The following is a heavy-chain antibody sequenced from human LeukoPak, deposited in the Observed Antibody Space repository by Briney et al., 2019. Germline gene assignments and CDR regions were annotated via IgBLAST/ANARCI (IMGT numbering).Heavy chain of an antibody. CDR3: AREVAYTGAFDI. CDR1: GDSVLSNTGA. J-gene: IGHJ3*02. CDR2: TYYRSKWYN. D-gene: IGHD3-16*01. V-gene: IGHV6-1*01. Sequence: SQTLSLTCAISGDSVLSNTGAWNWIRQSPSRGLEWLGSTYYRSKWYNDYAVSVKGRLTVNPDTSRNQFSLQLNSVTPEDTAFYYCAREVAYTGAFDIWGQGTMVTVSS.